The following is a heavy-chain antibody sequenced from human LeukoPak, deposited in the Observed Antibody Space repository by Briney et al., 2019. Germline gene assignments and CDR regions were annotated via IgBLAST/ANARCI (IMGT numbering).Heavy chain of an antibody. CDR2: IKEGGSEK. Sequence: GGSLRLSCAASGFTFSSYWMNWVRQAPGKGLEWVANIKEGGSEKYYVDSVKGRFTISRDNAKSSLYLQMNSLRAEDTAVYYCARDAVNGFDPWGQGTLVTVSS. CDR3: ARDAVNGFDP. V-gene: IGHV3-7*01. CDR1: GFTFSSYW. J-gene: IGHJ5*02.